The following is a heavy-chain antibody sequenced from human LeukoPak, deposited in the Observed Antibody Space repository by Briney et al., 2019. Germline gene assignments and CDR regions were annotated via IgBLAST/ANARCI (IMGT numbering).Heavy chain of an antibody. Sequence: PSESLSLTCAVYGGSFSGYYGSWIRQPPGEGLEWIGEINHSGSTNYNPSLKSRFTISVATSKNQFSLKLSSVTAADTAVYYCARLYYGSGSYYNVLYYFDYWGQGTLVTVSS. CDR3: ARLYYGSGSYYNVLYYFDY. CDR2: INHSGST. D-gene: IGHD3-10*01. J-gene: IGHJ4*02. V-gene: IGHV4-34*01. CDR1: GGSFSGYY.